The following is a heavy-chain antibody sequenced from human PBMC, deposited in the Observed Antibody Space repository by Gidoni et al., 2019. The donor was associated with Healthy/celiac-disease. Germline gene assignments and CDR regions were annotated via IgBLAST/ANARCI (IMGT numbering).Heavy chain of an antibody. D-gene: IGHD6-13*01. J-gene: IGHJ4*02. CDR1: GGSFRGYY. CDR3: ARSLRRGSIAAAGTIGY. Sequence: QVQLQQWGAGLLKPSETLSLTCAVYGGSFRGYYWSWIRQPPGKGLVWIGEINHSGSTNYNPSLKSRVTISVDTSKNQFSLKLSSVTAADTAVYYCARSLRRGSIAAAGTIGYWGQGTLVTVSS. CDR2: INHSGST. V-gene: IGHV4-34*01.